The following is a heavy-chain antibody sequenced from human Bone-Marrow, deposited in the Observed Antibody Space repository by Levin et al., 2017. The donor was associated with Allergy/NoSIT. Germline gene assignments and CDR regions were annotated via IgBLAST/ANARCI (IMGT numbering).Heavy chain of an antibody. J-gene: IGHJ6*03. V-gene: IGHV3-21*01. Sequence: PGGSLRLSCAASGFRFNVYNMNWVRQAPGKGLEWVSSIGSSGDEYIYYADSVKGRFTISRDNAKNALYLQMNSLTADDTAVYYCARDFHNNSLDYYYMDVWGKGTTVTVSS. CDR2: IGSSGDEYI. CDR3: ARDFHNNSLDYYYMDV. CDR1: GFRFNVYN. D-gene: IGHD2/OR15-2a*01.